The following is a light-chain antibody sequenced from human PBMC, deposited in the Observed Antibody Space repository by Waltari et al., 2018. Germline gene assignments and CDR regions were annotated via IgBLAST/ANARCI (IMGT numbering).Light chain of an antibody. CDR3: SSYTSSSSYV. CDR2: DVS. V-gene: IGLV2-14*01. CDR1: SSDVGGCND. Sequence: QAALTQPASVDGSPGQSITISCTGTSSDVGGCNDVAWYQQHPGKAPKLMIYDVSKRPSGVSQRFSGSKSGNTASLTISGLQAEDEADYYCSSYTSSSSYVFGPGTKVTVL. J-gene: IGLJ1*01.